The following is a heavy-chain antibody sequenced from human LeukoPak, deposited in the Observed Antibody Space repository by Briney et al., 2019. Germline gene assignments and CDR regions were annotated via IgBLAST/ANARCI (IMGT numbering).Heavy chain of an antibody. CDR2: IKQYGSEK. V-gene: IGHV3-7*01. CDR3: ATVPGGGYYNYYMGV. D-gene: IGHD5-12*01. CDR1: GFTYRSYC. J-gene: IGHJ6*03. Sequence: GGPLRLLCSASGFTYRSYCIIWLRQATGKGLEGVANIKQYGSEKYYVHSVKARFNVSRDNARNSLYLQVNSLRGGDTAVYYCATVPGGGYYNYYMGVWGKGTKVTVSS.